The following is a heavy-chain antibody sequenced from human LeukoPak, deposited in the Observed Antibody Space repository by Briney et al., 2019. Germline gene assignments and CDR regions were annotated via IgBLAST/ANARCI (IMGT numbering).Heavy chain of an antibody. V-gene: IGHV3-48*01. Sequence: GGSLRLSCAASGFTFSSYSMNWVRQAPGKGLEWVSYISGSSSTIYYADSVKGRFTISRDNAKNSLYLQMNSLRAEDTAVYYCARDFHRRLYDSSGYYLYWGQGTLVTVSS. J-gene: IGHJ4*02. D-gene: IGHD3-22*01. CDR1: GFTFSSYS. CDR2: ISGSSSTI. CDR3: ARDFHRRLYDSSGYYLY.